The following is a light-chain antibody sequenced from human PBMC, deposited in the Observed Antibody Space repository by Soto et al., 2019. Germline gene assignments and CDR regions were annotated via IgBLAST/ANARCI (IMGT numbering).Light chain of an antibody. Sequence: EIVMTQSPATLSVSPGESATLSCRASQSVSSNLAWYQQKPGQAPRLLIYGASTRATGIPARFSGSGSGTEFTLTISSLQSEDFAVYYCQQYNNWPLRFGQGTKVEIK. CDR2: GAS. CDR1: QSVSSN. V-gene: IGKV3-15*01. J-gene: IGKJ1*01. CDR3: QQYNNWPLR.